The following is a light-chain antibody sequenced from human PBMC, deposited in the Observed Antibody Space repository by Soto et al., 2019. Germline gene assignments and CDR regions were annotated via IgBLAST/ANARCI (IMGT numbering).Light chain of an antibody. Sequence: VLTQSPGTLSLSPGGRATLSCRASQTVSSSNLAWYQKKPGQAPRVVIYGAFTRATGIPDRFSGSGSGTDFTLTITRLEPEDFAVYYCQQYDNSPYTFGQGTNLEIK. J-gene: IGKJ2*01. CDR3: QQYDNSPYT. CDR2: GAF. V-gene: IGKV3-20*01. CDR1: QTVSSSN.